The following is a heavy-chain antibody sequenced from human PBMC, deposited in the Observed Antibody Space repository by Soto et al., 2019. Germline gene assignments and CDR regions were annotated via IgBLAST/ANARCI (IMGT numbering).Heavy chain of an antibody. CDR2: ISGSGGST. CDR3: VKTPGSYYDRTTSYSV. Sequence: GGSLRLSCAASGFTFSSYAMSWVRQAPGKGLEWVSAISGSGGSTYYADSVKGRFTISRDNYRNTLYLRMSSLRAEDTAVYYCVKTPGSYYDRTTSYSVWGTGTLVNVSS. V-gene: IGHV3-23*01. J-gene: IGHJ4*02. CDR1: GFTFSSYA. D-gene: IGHD3-22*01.